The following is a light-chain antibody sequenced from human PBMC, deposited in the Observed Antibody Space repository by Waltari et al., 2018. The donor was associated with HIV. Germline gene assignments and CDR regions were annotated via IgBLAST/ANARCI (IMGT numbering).Light chain of an antibody. Sequence: EIVLTQSPATLSLSPGERATLSCRASQSVSSYLAWYQQKPGQAPRLLIYDASNRATSIPARISGSGSGKDFTLTINSLEPEDYAVYYCQQRSNWPPWGTFGQGTKVEI. CDR3: QQRSNWPPWGT. CDR1: QSVSSY. V-gene: IGKV3-11*01. J-gene: IGKJ1*01. CDR2: DAS.